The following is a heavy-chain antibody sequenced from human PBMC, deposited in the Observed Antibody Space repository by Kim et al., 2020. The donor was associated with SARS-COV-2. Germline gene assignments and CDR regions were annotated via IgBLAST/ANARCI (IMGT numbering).Heavy chain of an antibody. CDR3: ARSRFVYPSSTWFDP. D-gene: IGHD1-1*01. CDR2: INHSGST. CDR1: GGSFSGYY. V-gene: IGHV4-34*01. J-gene: IGHJ5*02. Sequence: SETLSLTCAVYGGSFSGYYWSWIRQPPGKGLEWIGEINHSGSTNYNPSLKSRVTISVDTSKNQFSLKLSSVTAADTAGAYCARSRFVYPSSTWFDPLGPG.